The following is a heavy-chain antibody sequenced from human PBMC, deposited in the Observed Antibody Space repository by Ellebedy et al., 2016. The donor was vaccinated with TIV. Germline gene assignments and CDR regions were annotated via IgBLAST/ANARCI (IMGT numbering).Heavy chain of an antibody. D-gene: IGHD3-16*01. CDR1: GYTFTDFG. CDR2: INTNTGNP. V-gene: IGHV7-4-1*02. CDR3: ARDEKLGAYIFDP. J-gene: IGHJ5*02. Sequence: ASVKVSCKASGYTFTDFGINWLRQAPGQGLEWMGWINTNTGNPTYAQAFTGRLVFSLDTSVSTAYLQINSLKAEDTAVYYCARDEKLGAYIFDPWGQGTLVTVSS.